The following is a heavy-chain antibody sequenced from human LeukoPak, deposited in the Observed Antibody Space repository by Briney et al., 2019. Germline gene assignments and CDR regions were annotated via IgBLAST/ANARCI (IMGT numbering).Heavy chain of an antibody. CDR1: GFTFSSYG. Sequence: GGPLRLSCAASGFTFSSYGMHWVRQAPGKGLEWVAFIRYDGSNKYYADSVKGRFTISRDNSKNTLYLQMNSLRAEDTAVYYCARDYLKGGVYGSGSYTDYWGQGTLVTVSS. CDR2: IRYDGSNK. V-gene: IGHV3-30*02. D-gene: IGHD3-10*01. J-gene: IGHJ4*02. CDR3: ARDYLKGGVYGSGSYTDY.